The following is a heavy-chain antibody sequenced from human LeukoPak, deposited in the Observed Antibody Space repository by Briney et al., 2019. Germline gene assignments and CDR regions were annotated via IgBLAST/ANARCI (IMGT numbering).Heavy chain of an antibody. CDR1: GGSISSGGYY. D-gene: IGHD1-26*01. J-gene: IGHJ3*02. CDR3: ARPLRVGAKAGAFDI. CDR2: IYYSGST. Sequence: SQTLSLTCTVSGGSISSGGYYRSWIRQHPGKGLEWIGYIYYSGSTYYNPSLKSRVTISVDTSKNQFSLKLSSVTAADTAMYYCARPLRVGAKAGAFDIWGQGTMVTVSS. V-gene: IGHV4-31*03.